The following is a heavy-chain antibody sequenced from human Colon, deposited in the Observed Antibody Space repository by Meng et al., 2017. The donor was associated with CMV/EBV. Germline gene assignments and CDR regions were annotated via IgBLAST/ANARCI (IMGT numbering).Heavy chain of an antibody. D-gene: IGHD4-17*01. V-gene: IGHV3-23*01. CDR2: IIGNGGIT. J-gene: IGHJ5*02. CDR3: VKSKDFGDSCPGAS. CDR1: GFPFRSYA. Sequence: GLVPPXXXLRLXXXSSGFPFRSYAMTWVRQAPGKGLEWVSTIIGNGGITYYAQSVRGRFTISRDDSKNTLYLQMDSLRAEDTALYYCVKSKDFGDSCPGASWGQGILVTVSS.